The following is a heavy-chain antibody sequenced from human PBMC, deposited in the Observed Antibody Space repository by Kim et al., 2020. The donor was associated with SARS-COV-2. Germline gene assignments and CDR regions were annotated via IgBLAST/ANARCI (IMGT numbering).Heavy chain of an antibody. CDR3: ARHAYYYDSRVDY. D-gene: IGHD3-22*01. V-gene: IGHV4-39*01. CDR1: GGSISSSSYY. Sequence: SETLSLTCTVSGGSISSSSYYWGWIRQPPGKGLEWIGSIYYSGSTYYNPSLKSRVTISVDTSKNQFSLKLSSVTAADTAVYYCARHAYYYDSRVDYWGQGTLVTVSS. CDR2: IYYSGST. J-gene: IGHJ4*02.